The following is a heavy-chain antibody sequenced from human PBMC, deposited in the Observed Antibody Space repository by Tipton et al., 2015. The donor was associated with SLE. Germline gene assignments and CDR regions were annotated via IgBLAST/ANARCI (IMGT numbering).Heavy chain of an antibody. CDR2: IYFDGST. D-gene: IGHD3-3*01. CDR1: GGSISRIHNY. CDR3: ARAREHYEIWSGYYM. J-gene: IGHJ4*02. V-gene: IGHV4-39*01. Sequence: TLSLTCTVSGGSISRIHNYWSWIRQPPGKGLEWVGTIYFDGSTYYNPSLQSRLTMPVDTSKNQFSLKLSSMTAGDTAVYYCARAREHYEIWSGYYMWGQGTLVTVSS.